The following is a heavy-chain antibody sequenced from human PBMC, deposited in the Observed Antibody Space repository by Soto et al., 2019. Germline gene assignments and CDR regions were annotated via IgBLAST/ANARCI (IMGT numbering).Heavy chain of an antibody. V-gene: IGHV3-30*03. D-gene: IGHD3-22*01. Sequence: SLRLSCAASGFTFSSYGMHWVRQAPGKGLEWVAVISYDGSNIYYADSVKGRFTISRDNSKNSLYLQMNSLRDEDTAVYYCARDDYDSSGYYYRRDAFDIWGQGTMVTVSS. J-gene: IGHJ3*02. CDR2: ISYDGSNI. CDR1: GFTFSSYG. CDR3: ARDDYDSSGYYYRRDAFDI.